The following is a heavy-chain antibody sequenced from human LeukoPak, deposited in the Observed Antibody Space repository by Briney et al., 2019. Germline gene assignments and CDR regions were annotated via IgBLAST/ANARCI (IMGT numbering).Heavy chain of an antibody. J-gene: IGHJ4*02. CDR3: ARGGTYPSSTVDY. CDR1: GSSITSYY. CDR2: IYASGST. Sequence: SAALSLTCAVSGSSITSYYWSWHRQPAGKGLEWIGRIYASGSTNYNPSLKSRVTMSIDTSKNHFSLKLSSVTAADTAVYYCARGGTYPSSTVDYWGQGTLVTVSS. V-gene: IGHV4-4*07. D-gene: IGHD3-16*02.